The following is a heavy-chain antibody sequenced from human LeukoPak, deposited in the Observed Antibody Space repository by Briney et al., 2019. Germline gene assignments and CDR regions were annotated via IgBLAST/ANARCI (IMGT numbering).Heavy chain of an antibody. CDR2: IYSSGST. J-gene: IGHJ6*03. CDR1: GGSISSSNYY. Sequence: SETLSLTCTVSGGSISSSNYYWGWIRQPPGKGLEWIGSIYSSGSTYYNPSLKSRVTISVDTSKNQFSLKLSSVTAADTAVYYCARLPRQYNWNYGYYYYYMDVWGKGTTVTVSS. D-gene: IGHD1-7*01. V-gene: IGHV4-39*01. CDR3: ARLPRQYNWNYGYYYYYMDV.